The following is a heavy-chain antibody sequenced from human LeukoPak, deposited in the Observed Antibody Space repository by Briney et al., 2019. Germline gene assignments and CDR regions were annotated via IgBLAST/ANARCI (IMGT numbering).Heavy chain of an antibody. J-gene: IGHJ4*02. V-gene: IGHV3-23*01. Sequence: GGSLRLSCAASGFTFSTYAMSWVRQAPGKGLKWVSGISDTGGATYYADSVKGRFTISRDNSKNTLYLQMNSLRAEDTAVYYCATPGEDILIIGVFDSWGQGTPVTVSS. D-gene: IGHD3-9*01. CDR2: ISDTGGAT. CDR3: ATPGEDILIIGVFDS. CDR1: GFTFSTYA.